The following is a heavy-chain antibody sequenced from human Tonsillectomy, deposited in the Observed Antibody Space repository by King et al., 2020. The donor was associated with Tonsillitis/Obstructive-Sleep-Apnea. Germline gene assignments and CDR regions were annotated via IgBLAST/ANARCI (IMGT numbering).Heavy chain of an antibody. V-gene: IGHV4-4*02. D-gene: IGHD5-12*01. J-gene: IGHJ4*02. CDR2: IFHSGST. CDR1: RGSISGSNW. Sequence: QLQESGPGLVKPSGTLSLTCAVARGSISGSNWWTWVRQPPGKGLEWIGEIFHSGSTNYTPSLKIPVTISVDKSKNQFSLKLSSVTAADTAGYYCARVRGYSGYDNDYWGQGTLVTVSS. CDR3: ARVRGYSGYDNDY.